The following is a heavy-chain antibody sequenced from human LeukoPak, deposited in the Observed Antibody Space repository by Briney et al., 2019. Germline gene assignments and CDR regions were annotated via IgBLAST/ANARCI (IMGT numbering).Heavy chain of an antibody. CDR3: ARPPRPYGDSNAEYFQH. CDR2: IRFDGSNT. V-gene: IGHV3-30*02. CDR1: GFTFSSYG. Sequence: PGGSLRLSCAASGFTFSSYGMHWVRQAPGKGLEWVAFIRFDGSNTYFSNSVKGRFTISRDNSKNTLFLQMNSLGAEGTAVYYCARPPRPYGDSNAEYFQHWGQGTLVTVSS. D-gene: IGHD4-17*01. J-gene: IGHJ1*01.